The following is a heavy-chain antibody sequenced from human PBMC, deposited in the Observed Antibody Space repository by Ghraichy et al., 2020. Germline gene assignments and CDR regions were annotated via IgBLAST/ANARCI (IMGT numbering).Heavy chain of an antibody. J-gene: IGHJ4*02. D-gene: IGHD3-22*01. Sequence: LSLTCAASGFTFSSFYMSWVRQAPGKGLEWVANIKQDGIEKYYVDSVKGRFTISRDNAKNSLYLQMNSLRAEDTAVYYCARDKGGYYPFDYWGQGTLVAVSS. CDR2: IKQDGIEK. CDR1: GFTFSSFY. CDR3: ARDKGGYYPFDY. V-gene: IGHV3-7*01.